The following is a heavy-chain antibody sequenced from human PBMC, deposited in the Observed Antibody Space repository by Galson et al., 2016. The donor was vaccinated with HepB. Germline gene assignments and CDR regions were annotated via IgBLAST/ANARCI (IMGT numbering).Heavy chain of an antibody. Sequence: SLRLSCAVSGFSFANYAMSWVRQAPGKGLQWVSAISGGRGDETYYAASGEGRFTISSDNSKNTLYLQLNSLRAEDTAVYFCARDFLPPPTFDFWGQGTLVTVSS. J-gene: IGHJ4*02. CDR1: GFSFANYA. V-gene: IGHV3-23*01. CDR2: ISGGRGDET. CDR3: ARDFLPPPTFDF.